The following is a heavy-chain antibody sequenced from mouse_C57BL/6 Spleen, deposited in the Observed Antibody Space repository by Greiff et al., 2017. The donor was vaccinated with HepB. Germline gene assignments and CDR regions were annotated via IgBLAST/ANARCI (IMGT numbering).Heavy chain of an antibody. J-gene: IGHJ3*01. CDR3: ARQHGSSSSWFAY. D-gene: IGHD1-1*01. V-gene: IGHV5-6*01. CDR1: GFTFSSYG. Sequence: EVQRVESGGDLVKPGGSLKLSCAASGFTFSSYGMSWVRQTPDKRLEWVATISSGGSYTYYPDSVKGRFTISRDNAKNTLYLQMSSLKSEDTAMYYCARQHGSSSSWFAYWGQGTLVTVSA. CDR2: ISSGGSYT.